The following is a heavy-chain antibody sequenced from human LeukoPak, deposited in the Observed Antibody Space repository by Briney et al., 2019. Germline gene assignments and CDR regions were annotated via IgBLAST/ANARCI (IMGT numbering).Heavy chain of an antibody. CDR1: GYTFTGYF. V-gene: IGHV1-2*02. CDR3: AREKEFCSGGSCYPDY. J-gene: IGHJ4*02. CDR2: ISPNSGGT. Sequence: ASVKVSCKASGYTFTGYFVHWVRQAPGQGLEWMGWISPNSGGTNYAQKFQGRVTMTRDTSISTAYMELSRLRSDDTAVYYCAREKEFCSGGSCYPDYWGQGTLLTVSS. D-gene: IGHD2-15*01.